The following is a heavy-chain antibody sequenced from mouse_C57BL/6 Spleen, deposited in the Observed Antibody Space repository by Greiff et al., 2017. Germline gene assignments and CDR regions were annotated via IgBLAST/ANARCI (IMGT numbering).Heavy chain of an antibody. CDR1: GFSLTSYG. Sequence: VKLMESGPGLVAPSQSLSITCTVSGFSLTSYGVHWVRQPPGKGLEWLVVIWSDGSTTYNSARKAKLSISKDNSKSQVFLKMNSLQTDDTAMYYGARHGSVAHWYFGVWGTRTTVTVSS. V-gene: IGHV2-6-1*01. CDR2: IWSDGST. J-gene: IGHJ1*03. D-gene: IGHD1-1*01. CDR3: ARHGSVAHWYFGV.